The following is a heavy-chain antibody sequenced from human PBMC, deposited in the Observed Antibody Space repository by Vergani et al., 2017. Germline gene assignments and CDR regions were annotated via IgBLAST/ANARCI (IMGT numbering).Heavy chain of an antibody. CDR2: IYWNDDK. Sequence: QITLKESGPTLVKPTQTLTLTCTVSGFTVSSSGVGVAWIRQPPGKALECLAIIYWNDDKRYSPSLMGRLTIAKDTSRNQVVLTMTNMEPVDTATYYCAQRDIFDDNYEYFDYWGPGTLVTVSS. CDR3: AQRDIFDDNYEYFDY. J-gene: IGHJ4*02. D-gene: IGHD4-11*01. V-gene: IGHV2-5*01. CDR1: GFTVSSSGVG.